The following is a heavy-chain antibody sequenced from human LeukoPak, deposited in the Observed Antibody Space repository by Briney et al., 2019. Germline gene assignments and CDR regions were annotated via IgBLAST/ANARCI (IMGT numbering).Heavy chain of an antibody. Sequence: PGGSLRLSCAASGFTFSDYYMSWIRQAPGKGLEWVAVISYDGSNKYYADSVKGRFTISRDNSKNTLYLQMNSLRAEDTAVYYCARVDDILTGYYQSSPMRYWGQGTLVTVSS. D-gene: IGHD3-9*01. V-gene: IGHV3-30*03. CDR3: ARVDDILTGYYQSSPMRY. CDR2: ISYDGSNK. J-gene: IGHJ4*02. CDR1: GFTFSDYY.